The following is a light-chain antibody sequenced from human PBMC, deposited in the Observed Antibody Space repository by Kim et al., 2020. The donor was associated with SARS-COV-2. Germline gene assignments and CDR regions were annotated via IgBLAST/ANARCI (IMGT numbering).Light chain of an antibody. V-gene: IGLV4-60*03. J-gene: IGLJ3*02. Sequence: QLVLTQSSSASASLGSSVKLTCTLTSGHSNYFIAWHQQQLGKAPRFLMKVEGSGSYNKGGGVPDRFSGSRSGADRYLIISNLQSEDEADYYCETWDSNIQVFGGGTQLTVL. CDR1: SGHSNYF. CDR2: VEGSGSY. CDR3: ETWDSNIQV.